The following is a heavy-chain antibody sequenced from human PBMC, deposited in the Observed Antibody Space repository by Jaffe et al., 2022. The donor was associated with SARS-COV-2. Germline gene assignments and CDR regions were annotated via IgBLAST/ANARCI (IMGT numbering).Heavy chain of an antibody. V-gene: IGHV3-33*01. CDR1: GFTFSSYG. CDR3: AREGDGYNIMQDAFDI. D-gene: IGHD5-12*01. CDR2: IWYDGSNK. J-gene: IGHJ3*02. Sequence: QVQLVESGGGVVQPGRSLRLSCAASGFTFSSYGMHWVRQAPGKGLEWVAVIWYDGSNKYYADSVKGRFTISRDNSKNTLYLQMNSLRAEDTAVYYCAREGDGYNIMQDAFDIWGQGTMVTVSS.